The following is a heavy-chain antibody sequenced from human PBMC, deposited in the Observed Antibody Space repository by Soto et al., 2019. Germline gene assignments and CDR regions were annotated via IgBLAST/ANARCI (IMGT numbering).Heavy chain of an antibody. CDR1: GGSISSYY. CDR3: AREVLILGAPSYFDY. D-gene: IGHD1-26*01. Sequence: SETLSLTCTVSGGSISSYYWSWIRQPPGKGLEWIGYIYYSGSTNYNPSLKSRVTISVDTSKNQFSLKLSSVTAADTAVYYCAREVLILGAPSYFDYWGQGTLVTVSS. CDR2: IYYSGST. J-gene: IGHJ4*02. V-gene: IGHV4-59*01.